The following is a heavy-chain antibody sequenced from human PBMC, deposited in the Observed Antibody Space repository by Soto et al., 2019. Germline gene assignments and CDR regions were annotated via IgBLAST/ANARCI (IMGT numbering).Heavy chain of an antibody. CDR3: ASEQLAVLRGVLDY. CDR2: ISYDGSNK. J-gene: IGHJ4*02. CDR1: GFTFSSYA. V-gene: IGHV3-30-3*01. D-gene: IGHD1-1*01. Sequence: LRLSCAASGFTFSSYAMHWVRQAPGKGLEWVAVISYDGSNKYYADSVKGRFTISRDNSKNTLYLQMNSLRAADTAVYYCASEQLAVLRGVLDYWGQGTLVTVSS.